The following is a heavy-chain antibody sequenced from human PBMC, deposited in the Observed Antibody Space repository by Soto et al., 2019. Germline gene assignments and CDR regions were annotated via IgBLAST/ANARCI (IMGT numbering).Heavy chain of an antibody. J-gene: IGHJ6*02. D-gene: IGHD1-1*01. CDR2: ISTYNGTA. Sequence: QAQLVQSGVEVKKPGASVKVSCKASGYTFTNHGISWVRQAPGQGLEWMGGISTYNGTAEFAQKLDARVTMTTDTSTTTTYMELRSLTSDDTAIYFCARHRPSRENEPPQPCVAMDVWGQETTVTVSS. CDR3: ARHRPSRENEPPQPCVAMDV. V-gene: IGHV1-18*01. CDR1: GYTFTNHG.